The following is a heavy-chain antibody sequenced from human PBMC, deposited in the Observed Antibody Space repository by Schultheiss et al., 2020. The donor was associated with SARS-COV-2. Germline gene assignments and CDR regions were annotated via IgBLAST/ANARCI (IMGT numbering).Heavy chain of an antibody. CDR2: IYYSGST. J-gene: IGHJ3*02. D-gene: IGHD3-22*01. V-gene: IGHV4-61*08. CDR1: GGSISSGGYY. CDR3: ARTYYYDRRAFDI. Sequence: SQTLSLTCTVSGGSISSGGYYWSWIRQHPGKGLEWIGYIYYSGSTNYNPSLKSRVTISVDTSKNQFSLKLSSVTAADTAVYYCARTYYYDRRAFDIWGQGTMVTVSS.